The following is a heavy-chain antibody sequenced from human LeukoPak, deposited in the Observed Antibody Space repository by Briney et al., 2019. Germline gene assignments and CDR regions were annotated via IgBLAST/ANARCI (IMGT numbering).Heavy chain of an antibody. CDR1: GGSISSYY. V-gene: IGHV4-4*07. CDR3: ARAHDSTEIDAFDI. D-gene: IGHD3-22*01. Sequence: SETLSLTCTVSGGSISSYYWSWFRQPAGKGLEWIGRIYTSESTNYNPSLKTRVTMSVDTSRNQFSLKLRSVTAADTAVYYCARAHDSTEIDAFDIWGQGTMVTVSS. CDR2: IYTSEST. J-gene: IGHJ3*02.